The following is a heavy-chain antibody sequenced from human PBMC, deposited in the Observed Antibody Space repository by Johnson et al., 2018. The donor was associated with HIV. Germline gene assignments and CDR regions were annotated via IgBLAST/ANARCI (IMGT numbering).Heavy chain of an antibody. D-gene: IGHD1-26*01. Sequence: QVQLVESGGGVVQPGRSLRLSCAASGFTFSSFDMHWVRQAPGKGLEWVALISYDGSNKYYADSVKGRFTISRDNSKNTLYLQMNSLRAEDTAVYYCARELSGDAFDIWGQGTMVTVSS. CDR2: ISYDGSNK. CDR1: GFTFSSFD. CDR3: ARELSGDAFDI. V-gene: IGHV3-30-3*01. J-gene: IGHJ3*02.